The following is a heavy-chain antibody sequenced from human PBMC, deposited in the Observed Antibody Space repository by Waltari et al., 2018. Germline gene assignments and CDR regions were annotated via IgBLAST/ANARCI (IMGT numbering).Heavy chain of an antibody. CDR3: ARVVKYYDSFGFPSDYMDV. V-gene: IGHV4-30-4*08. CDR1: GGSVSSGLHY. D-gene: IGHD3-22*01. CDR2: IYHRETT. J-gene: IGHJ6*03. Sequence: QVQLRESGPGLVKPSQTLSLTCSVSGGSVSSGLHYWSWIRQSPGKGLEWIGYIYHRETTYYNPSLRGRLTLSVDTSNYQSSLKLTSVTAADTAVYYCARVVKYYDSFGFPSDYMDVWGKGTTVIVSS.